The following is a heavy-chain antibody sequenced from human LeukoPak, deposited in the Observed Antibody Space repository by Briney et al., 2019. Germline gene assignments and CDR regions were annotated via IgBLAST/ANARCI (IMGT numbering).Heavy chain of an antibody. CDR2: IIPIFGTA. D-gene: IGHD1-14*01. V-gene: IGHV1-69*13. CDR3: AREPDTFDAFDI. Sequence: SVKFSCKASGGTFSSYAISWVRPAPGQGLEWMGGIIPIFGTANYAQKFQGRVTITADESTSTAYMELSSLRSEDTAVYYCAREPDTFDAFDIWGQGTMVTVAS. CDR1: GGTFSSYA. J-gene: IGHJ3*02.